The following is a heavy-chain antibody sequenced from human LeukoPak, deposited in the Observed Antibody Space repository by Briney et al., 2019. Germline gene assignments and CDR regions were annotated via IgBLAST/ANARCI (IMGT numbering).Heavy chain of an antibody. CDR1: GYIFTDYY. V-gene: IGHV1-2*02. Sequence: GASVKVSCKASGYIFTDYYMHWVRQAPGQGFEWMGWINPNSGDTNYAQKFQGRVTMTRDTSISTAHMELSRLRSDDTAVYYCARANFLYCSSTTCLFDYWGQGTLVIVSS. J-gene: IGHJ4*02. CDR3: ARANFLYCSSTTCLFDY. CDR2: INPNSGDT. D-gene: IGHD2-2*01.